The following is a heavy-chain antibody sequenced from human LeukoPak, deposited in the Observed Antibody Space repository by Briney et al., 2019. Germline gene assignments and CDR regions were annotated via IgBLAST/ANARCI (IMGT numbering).Heavy chain of an antibody. Sequence: QTGGSLRLSCAASGFTFSSYAMSWVRQAPGKGLEWVSTISGSGGSTYYADSVKGRFTISRDNSKNTLYLQMNSLRAEDTAVYYCARAGSRGLSSWYWFDPWGQGTLVTVSS. J-gene: IGHJ5*02. CDR2: ISGSGGST. D-gene: IGHD6-13*01. V-gene: IGHV3-23*01. CDR1: GFTFSSYA. CDR3: ARAGSRGLSSWYWFDP.